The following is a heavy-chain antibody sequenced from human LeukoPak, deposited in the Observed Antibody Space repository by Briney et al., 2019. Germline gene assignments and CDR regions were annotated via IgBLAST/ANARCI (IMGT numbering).Heavy chain of an antibody. CDR2: LYSGGNT. D-gene: IGHD7-27*01. J-gene: IGHJ4*02. V-gene: IGHV3-66*01. Sequence: GGSLRLSCAVSGFTVSSSPMSWVRQAPGKGLEWVSVLYSGGNTFYDDSVKGRFTISRDNSKNTLYLQMNSLRAEDTAVYYCATQNWGSRAFDYWGQGALVTVSS. CDR1: GFTVSSSP. CDR3: ATQNWGSRAFDY.